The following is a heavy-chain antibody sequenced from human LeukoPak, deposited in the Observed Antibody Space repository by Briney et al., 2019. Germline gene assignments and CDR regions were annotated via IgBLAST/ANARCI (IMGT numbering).Heavy chain of an antibody. CDR1: GGSISSYY. CDR2: IYYSGST. CDR3: ARVEAAAVWDV. V-gene: IGHV4-59*08. Sequence: SETLSLTCTVSGGSISSYYWSWIRQPPGKGLEWIGYIYYSGSTNYNPSLKSRVTISVDTSKNQFSLKLSSVTAADTAVYYCARVEAAAVWDVWGQGTTVTVSS. J-gene: IGHJ6*02. D-gene: IGHD6-13*01.